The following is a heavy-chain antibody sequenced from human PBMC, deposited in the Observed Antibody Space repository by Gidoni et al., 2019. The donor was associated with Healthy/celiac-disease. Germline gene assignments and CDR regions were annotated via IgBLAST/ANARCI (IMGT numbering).Heavy chain of an antibody. V-gene: IGHV3-9*01. CDR1: GFPFDDYA. CDR3: AKDAAAPTSGKYYYYGMDV. Sequence: EVQLVESGGGLVQPGRSLRLSCAASGFPFDDYALHWVRQAPGTGLEWVSGISWNSGSIGYADSVKGRFTISRDNAKNSLYLQMNSLRAEDTALYYCAKDAAAPTSGKYYYYGMDVWGQGTTVTVSS. J-gene: IGHJ6*02. CDR2: ISWNSGSI. D-gene: IGHD6-13*01.